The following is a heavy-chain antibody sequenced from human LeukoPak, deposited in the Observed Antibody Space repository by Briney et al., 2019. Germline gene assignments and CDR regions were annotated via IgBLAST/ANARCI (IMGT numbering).Heavy chain of an antibody. CDR3: ARDKYYDFWSGYYPGFDY. CDR2: IKQDGSEE. D-gene: IGHD3-3*01. CDR1: GFTFNSYW. Sequence: PGGSLRLSCAASGFTFNSYWMSWVRQPPGKGLEWVANIKQDGSEEYYVDSVKGRFTISRDNAKNSLILQMNSLRAEDTAVYYCARDKYYDFWSGYYPGFDYWGQGTLVTVSS. V-gene: IGHV3-7*01. J-gene: IGHJ4*02.